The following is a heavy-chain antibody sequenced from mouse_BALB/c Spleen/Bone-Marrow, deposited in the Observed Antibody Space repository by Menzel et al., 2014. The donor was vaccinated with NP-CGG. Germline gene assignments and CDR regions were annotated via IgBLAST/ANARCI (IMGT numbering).Heavy chain of an antibody. CDR2: INPGSGGT. D-gene: IGHD1-1*01. V-gene: IGHV1-54*01. J-gene: IGHJ2*01. CDR1: GYAFTNYL. Sequence: QVQLQQSGAELVWPGTSVKVSCKASGYAFTNYLIEWVKQRPGQGLEWIGVINPGSGGTNYNEKFKGKATLTADKSSSTAYMQLSSLTSDDSAVYFCARGITTGYFDYWGQGTTLTVSS. CDR3: ARGITTGYFDY.